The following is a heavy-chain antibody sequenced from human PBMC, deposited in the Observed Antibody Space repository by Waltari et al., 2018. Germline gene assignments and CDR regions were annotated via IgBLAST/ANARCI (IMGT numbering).Heavy chain of an antibody. J-gene: IGHJ4*02. D-gene: IGHD6-13*01. CDR3: ARSRAGGYRTVLPSQYFDY. CDR2: INHSGST. CDR1: GGSFSGYY. Sequence: QVQLQQWGAGLLKPSETLSLTCAVYGGSFSGYYCSWIRQPPGTGLEWIGEINHSGSTNYNTSRKSRVTRSVDTSKNQLCLKLSSVTAADTAVYDGARSRAGGYRTVLPSQYFDYWGQGTLVTVSS. V-gene: IGHV4-34*01.